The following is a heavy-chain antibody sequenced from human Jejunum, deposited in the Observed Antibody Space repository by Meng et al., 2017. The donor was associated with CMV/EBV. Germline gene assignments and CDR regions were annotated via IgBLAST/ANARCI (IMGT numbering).Heavy chain of an antibody. CDR3: ARDRYTSGWDPFDY. CDR2: ISSSGAIV. CDR1: GFTFSDHY. J-gene: IGHJ4*02. D-gene: IGHD6-19*01. Sequence: ASGFTFSDHYISWIRQAPGKGLEWVAYISSSGAIVFYADSVKGRFTISRDNTKDSVYLQMNNLRVQDTAVYFCARDRYTSGWDPFDYWGQGTLVTVSS. V-gene: IGHV3-11*01.